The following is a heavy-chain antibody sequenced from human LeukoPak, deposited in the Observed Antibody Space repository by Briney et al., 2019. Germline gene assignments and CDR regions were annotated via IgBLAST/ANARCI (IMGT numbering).Heavy chain of an antibody. Sequence: SETLSLTCTVSGGSISSYYWSWIRQPPGKGLEWIGYMYYSGSTNYNPSLKSRVTISVDMSKNQVSLKLNSVTAADTAVFYCAANSADYNTLGSSYKVWGQGTLVTVSS. CDR3: AANSADYNTLGSSYKV. V-gene: IGHV4-59*08. D-gene: IGHD3-10*01. J-gene: IGHJ4*02. CDR2: MYYSGST. CDR1: GGSISSYY.